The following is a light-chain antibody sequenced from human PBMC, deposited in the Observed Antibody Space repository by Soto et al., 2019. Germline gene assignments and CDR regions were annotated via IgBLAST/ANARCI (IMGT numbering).Light chain of an antibody. CDR2: LGS. J-gene: IGKJ2*01. V-gene: IGKV2-28*01. CDR3: MQALQTPGP. Sequence: DIVMTQSPLSLPVTPGEPASISCRSSQSLLHSNGYNYLDWYLQKPGQSPQLLIYLGSNRASGVPDRFSGSGSGTDFTLKISRVEAEDVGVYYCMQALQTPGPFGQGNKLEIK. CDR1: QSLLHSNGYNY.